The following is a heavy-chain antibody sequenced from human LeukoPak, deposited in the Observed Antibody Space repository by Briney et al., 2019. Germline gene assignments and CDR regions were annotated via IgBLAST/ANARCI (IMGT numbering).Heavy chain of an antibody. CDR1: DFSFITYA. V-gene: IGHV3-23*01. Sequence: GGSLRLSCAASDFSFITYAMNWVRQAPGKGLEWVSTISGSGDSTYYADSVKGRFTSSRDNSKNTLYLQMNSLRAEDTAVYYCAKGAYYADWGQGTLVTVSS. J-gene: IGHJ4*02. CDR2: ISGSGDST. CDR3: AKGAYYAD. D-gene: IGHD3-3*01.